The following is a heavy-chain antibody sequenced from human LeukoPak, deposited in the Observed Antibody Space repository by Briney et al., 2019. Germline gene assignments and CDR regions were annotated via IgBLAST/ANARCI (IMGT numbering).Heavy chain of an antibody. CDR1: GFTFSSYA. V-gene: IGHV3-30*04. CDR2: ISYDGSNK. D-gene: IGHD6-19*01. CDR3: ARSGLRGVAGGDYYYYVMDV. Sequence: GGSLRLSCAASGFTFSSYAMHWVRQAPGKGLEWVAVISYDGSNKYYADSVKGRFTISRDNSKNTLYLQMNSLRAEDTAVYYCARSGLRGVAGGDYYYYVMDVWGQGTTVTVSS. J-gene: IGHJ6*02.